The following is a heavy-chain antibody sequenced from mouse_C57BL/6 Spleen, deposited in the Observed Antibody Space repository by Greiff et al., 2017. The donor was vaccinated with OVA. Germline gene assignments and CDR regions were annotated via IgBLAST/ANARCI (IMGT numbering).Heavy chain of an antibody. Sequence: EVQLQQSGPELVKPGASVKISCKASGYSFTGYYMNWVKQSPEKSLEWIGEINPSTGGTTYNQKFKAKATLTVDKSSSTAYMQLKSLTSEDSAVYCCAREDSAGYPFAYWGQGTLVTVSA. CDR1: GYSFTGYY. V-gene: IGHV1-42*01. D-gene: IGHD3-2*02. CDR3: AREDSAGYPFAY. J-gene: IGHJ3*01. CDR2: INPSTGGT.